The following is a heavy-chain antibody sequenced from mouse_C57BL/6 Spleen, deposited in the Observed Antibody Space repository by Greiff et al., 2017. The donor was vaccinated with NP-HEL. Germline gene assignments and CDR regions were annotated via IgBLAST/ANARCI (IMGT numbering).Heavy chain of an antibody. J-gene: IGHJ2*01. Sequence: EVQVVESGAGLVKPGGSLKLSCAASGFTFSSYAMSWVRQTPEKRLEWVAYISSGSDYIYYADTLKGRFTISRDNARNTLYLQMSSLKSEDTAMYYCTRDLGRYDDWGQGTTLTVSS. CDR1: GFTFSSYA. CDR2: ISSGSDYI. CDR3: TRDLGRYDD. D-gene: IGHD4-1*01. V-gene: IGHV5-9-1*02.